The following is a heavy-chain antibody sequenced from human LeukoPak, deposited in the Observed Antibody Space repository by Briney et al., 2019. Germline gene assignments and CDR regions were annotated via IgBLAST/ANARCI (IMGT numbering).Heavy chain of an antibody. D-gene: IGHD3-22*01. CDR1: GFTFISLA. Sequence: HPGGTLSLSCAASGFTFISLAMSCVRQAPGRGLEGVSTISRTCVATYYANSVKGRFTISRDNSKNTVYMQMNSLRAEDTAVYYCAKHSHDGSAPYYAVQFDSWGQGTLVTVSS. J-gene: IGHJ4*02. V-gene: IGHV3-23*01. CDR2: ISRTCVAT. CDR3: AKHSHDGSAPYYAVQFDS.